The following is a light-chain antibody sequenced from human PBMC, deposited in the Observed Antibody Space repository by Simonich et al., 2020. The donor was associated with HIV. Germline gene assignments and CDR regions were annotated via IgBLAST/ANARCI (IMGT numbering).Light chain of an antibody. Sequence: DIVMTQSPDSLAVSLGERATINCKSSQSVLYSSSNKNDLAWYQQKPGQPPKLLIYWASTRESGVPDRFSGSGSGTDFTLTISTLQAEDVAVYYCQQYYSPPITFGQGTRLEI. CDR3: QQYYSPPIT. V-gene: IGKV4-1*01. J-gene: IGKJ5*01. CDR2: WAS. CDR1: QSVLYSSSNKND.